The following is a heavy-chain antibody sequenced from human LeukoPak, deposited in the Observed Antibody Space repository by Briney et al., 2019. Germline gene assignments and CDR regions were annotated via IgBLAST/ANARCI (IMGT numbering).Heavy chain of an antibody. V-gene: IGHV3-7*01. J-gene: IGHJ4*02. D-gene: IGHD3-10*01. Sequence: GGSLRLSCAASGFTFSNYWMTWVRQAPGKGLEWVANVKQDGSETYYMDSLRGRFTISRDNAKNSLYLQMNSLRAEDTAVYYCARDLRFRDDYWGQGTLVTVSS. CDR2: VKQDGSET. CDR3: ARDLRFRDDY. CDR1: GFTFSNYW.